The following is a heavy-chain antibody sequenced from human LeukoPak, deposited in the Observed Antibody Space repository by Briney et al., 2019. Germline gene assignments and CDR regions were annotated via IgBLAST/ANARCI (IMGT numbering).Heavy chain of an antibody. Sequence: GGSLRLSCAASGFTFSSYNMNWVRQVPGKGLEWVSSISTGSSYIYYADSVKGRFTISRDNAKNSLYLQMNSLRAEDTAVYYCARDRGGSYRYNWFDPWGQGTLVTVAS. CDR1: GFTFSSYN. CDR2: ISTGSSYI. J-gene: IGHJ5*02. D-gene: IGHD1-26*01. V-gene: IGHV3-21*04. CDR3: ARDRGGSYRYNWFDP.